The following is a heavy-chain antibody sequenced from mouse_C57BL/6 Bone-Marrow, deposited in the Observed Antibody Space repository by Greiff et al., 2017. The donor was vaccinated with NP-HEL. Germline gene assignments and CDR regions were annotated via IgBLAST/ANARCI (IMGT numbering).Heavy chain of an antibody. CDR2: ISSGGSYT. CDR3: ARRPFAY. V-gene: IGHV5-6*01. Sequence: EVQVVESGGDLVKPGGSLKLSCAASGFTFSSYGMSWVRQTPDKRLEWVATISSGGSYTYYPDSVKGRFTISRDNAKNTLYLQMSSLKSEDTAMYYCARRPFAYWGQGTLVTVSA. CDR1: GFTFSSYG. J-gene: IGHJ3*01.